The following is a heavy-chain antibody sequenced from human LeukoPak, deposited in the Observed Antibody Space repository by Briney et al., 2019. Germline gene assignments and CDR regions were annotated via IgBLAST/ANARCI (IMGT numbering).Heavy chain of an antibody. V-gene: IGHV3-23*01. Sequence: HPGRSLRLSCAASGFTFGDYAMSWVRQAPGKGLEWVSAISGSGGSTYYADSVKGRFTISRDNSKKTLYLQMNSLRAEDTAVYYCAKDPGPYSDYYLDYWGQGTLVTVSS. D-gene: IGHD4-11*01. CDR2: ISGSGGST. J-gene: IGHJ4*02. CDR3: AKDPGPYSDYYLDY. CDR1: GFTFGDYA.